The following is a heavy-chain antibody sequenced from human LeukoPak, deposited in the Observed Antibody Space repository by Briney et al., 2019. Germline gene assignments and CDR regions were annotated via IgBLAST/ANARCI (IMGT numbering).Heavy chain of an antibody. Sequence: GASVKGSCKASGYTFTGYYMHWVRQAPGQGLEWMRWINPNSGGTNYAQKFQGRVTMTRDTSISTAYMELSRLRSDDTAVYYCARDLEQLVPLFDYWGQGTLVTVSS. V-gene: IGHV1-2*02. J-gene: IGHJ4*02. CDR1: GYTFTGYY. CDR2: INPNSGGT. CDR3: ARDLEQLVPLFDY. D-gene: IGHD6-6*01.